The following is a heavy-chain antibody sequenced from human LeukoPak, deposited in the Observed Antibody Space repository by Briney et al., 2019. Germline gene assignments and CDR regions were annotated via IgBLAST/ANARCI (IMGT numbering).Heavy chain of an antibody. CDR2: IYYSGST. CDR1: GGSISSGDYY. Sequence: KPSETLSLTCTVSGGSISSGDYYWSWIRQPPGKGLEWIGYIYYSGSTNYNPSLKSRVTISVDTSKNQFSLKLSSVTAADTAVYYCARQGRLFNRYYFDYWGQGTLVTVSS. CDR3: ARQGRLFNRYYFDY. J-gene: IGHJ4*02. D-gene: IGHD1-14*01. V-gene: IGHV4-30-4*01.